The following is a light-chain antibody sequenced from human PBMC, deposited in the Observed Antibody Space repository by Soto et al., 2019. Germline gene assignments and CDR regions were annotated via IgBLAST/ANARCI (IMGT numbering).Light chain of an antibody. V-gene: IGKV3D-15*01. CDR1: QSVSSN. J-gene: IGKJ4*01. Sequence: EILMTQSPATLSVSPGEGATLSCRASQSVSSNLAWYQQKPGQAPRLLIHGASTRATGIPARFSGSGSGTEFTLTISSLQSEDFAVYHCQQYNNWPLTFGGGTKVEIK. CDR2: GAS. CDR3: QQYNNWPLT.